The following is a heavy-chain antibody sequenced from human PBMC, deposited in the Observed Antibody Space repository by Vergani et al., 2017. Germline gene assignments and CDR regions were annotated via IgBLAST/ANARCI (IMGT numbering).Heavy chain of an antibody. CDR2: IYYSGST. Sequence: QVQLQESGPGLVKPSQTLSLTCTVSGGSISSGGYYWRWIRHHPGKGLEWMGYIYYSGSTYYNPSLKSLVTISVDTSKNQFCLKLSSVTAADTAVYYCARGETYYDILTGYYPSAGWFDPWGQRTLVTVSS. J-gene: IGHJ5*02. D-gene: IGHD3-9*01. CDR1: GGSISSGGYY. CDR3: ARGETYYDILTGYYPSAGWFDP. V-gene: IGHV4-31*01.